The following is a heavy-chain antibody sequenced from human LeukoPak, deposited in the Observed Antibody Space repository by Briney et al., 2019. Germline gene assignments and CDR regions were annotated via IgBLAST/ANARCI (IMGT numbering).Heavy chain of an antibody. CDR1: GYTFTSYG. CDR3: ARVVGYYYGSYAFDI. CDR2: ISAYNGNT. V-gene: IGHV1-18*01. D-gene: IGHD3-10*01. J-gene: IGHJ3*02. Sequence: ASVKVSCKASGYTFTSYGISWVRQAPGQGLEWMGWISAYNGNTNYAQKLQGRVTMTTDTSTSTAYMELSSLRSEDTAVYYCARVVGYYYGSYAFDIWGQGTTVTVSS.